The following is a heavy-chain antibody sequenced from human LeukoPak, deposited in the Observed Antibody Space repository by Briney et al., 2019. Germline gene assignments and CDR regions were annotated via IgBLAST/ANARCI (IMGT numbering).Heavy chain of an antibody. CDR3: ARGRAPDY. Sequence: SQTLSLTCAVSGGSISSGGYSWSWIRQPPGKGLEWIGEINHSGSTNYNPSLKSRVTISVDTPKNQFSLKLSSVTAADTAVYYCARGRAPDYWGQGTLVTVSS. CDR1: GGSISSGGYS. V-gene: IGHV4-30-2*01. CDR2: INHSGST. J-gene: IGHJ4*02.